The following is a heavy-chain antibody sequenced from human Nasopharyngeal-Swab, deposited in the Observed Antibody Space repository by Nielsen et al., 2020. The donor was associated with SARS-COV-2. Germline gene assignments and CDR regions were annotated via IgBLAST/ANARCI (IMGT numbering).Heavy chain of an antibody. CDR3: ARDRNSYGSLYNWFDP. Sequence: SETLSLTCTVSGGSISSGSYYWSWIRQPAGKGLEWIGRIYTSGSTNYNPSLKSRVTISVDTSKNQFSLKLSSVTAADTAVYYCARDRNSYGSLYNWFDPWCQGTLVTVSS. J-gene: IGHJ5*02. V-gene: IGHV4-61*02. CDR1: GGSISSGSYY. D-gene: IGHD5-18*01. CDR2: IYTSGST.